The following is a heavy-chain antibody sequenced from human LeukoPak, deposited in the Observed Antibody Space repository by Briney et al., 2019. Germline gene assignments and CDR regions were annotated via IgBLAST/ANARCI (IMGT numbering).Heavy chain of an antibody. J-gene: IGHJ4*02. D-gene: IGHD4-23*01. CDR3: AKSTARIHYGGNSADY. CDR2: ISGSGGST. V-gene: IGHV3-23*01. Sequence: GGSLRLSCAASGFTFSSYTMSWVRQAPGKGLEWVSAISGSGGSTYYADSVKGRFTISRDNSKNTLYLQMNSLRAEDTAVYYCAKSTARIHYGGNSADYWGQGTLVTVSS. CDR1: GFTFSSYT.